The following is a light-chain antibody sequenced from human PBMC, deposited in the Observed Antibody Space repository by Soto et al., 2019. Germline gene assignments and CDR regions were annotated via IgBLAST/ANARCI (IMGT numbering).Light chain of an antibody. Sequence: DIQMTQSPSSLSASVEDRVIITCRASQSISNHLNWYQQKPGKAPNLLIYAASTLQSGVPSRFSGSGSGTDFTLTISSLQPEDFATYYCQQLHSYPFTFGQGTRMEIK. CDR1: QSISNH. V-gene: IGKV1-39*01. J-gene: IGKJ5*01. CDR2: AAS. CDR3: QQLHSYPFT.